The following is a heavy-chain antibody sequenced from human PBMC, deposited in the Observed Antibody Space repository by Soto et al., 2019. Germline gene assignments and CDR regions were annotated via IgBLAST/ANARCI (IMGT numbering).Heavy chain of an antibody. CDR2: ISGSGGST. J-gene: IGHJ4*02. CDR3: AKDRTKWFGEFLIYFDY. CDR1: GFTFSSYA. V-gene: IGHV3-23*01. D-gene: IGHD3-10*01. Sequence: GGSLRLSCAASGFTFSSYAMSWVRQAPGKGLEWVSAISGSGGSTYYADSVKGRFTISRDNSKNTLYLQMNSLRAEDTAVYYCAKDRTKWFGEFLIYFDYWGQGTLVTVSS.